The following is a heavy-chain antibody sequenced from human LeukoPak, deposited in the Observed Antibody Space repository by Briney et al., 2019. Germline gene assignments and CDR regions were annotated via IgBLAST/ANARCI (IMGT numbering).Heavy chain of an antibody. Sequence: GGSLRLSCAASGFTFSGYGMHWVRQAPGKGLEWVAFIRYDGSNKYYADSVKGRFTISRDNSKNTLYLQMNSLRAEDTAVYYCAKDRAMVRGVIITTDYWGQGTLVTVSS. CDR3: AKDRAMVRGVIITTDY. V-gene: IGHV3-30*02. CDR2: IRYDGSNK. J-gene: IGHJ4*02. CDR1: GFTFSGYG. D-gene: IGHD3-10*01.